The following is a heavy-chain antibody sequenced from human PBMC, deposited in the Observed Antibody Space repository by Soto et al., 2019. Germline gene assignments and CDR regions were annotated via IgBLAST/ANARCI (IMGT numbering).Heavy chain of an antibody. CDR1: GFTFSNAW. CDR3: TTSYYYDSSGYKEY. D-gene: IGHD3-22*01. V-gene: IGHV3-15*07. Sequence: PGGSLRLSCAASGFTFSNAWMNWVRQAPGKGLEWVGRIKSKTGGGTTDYAAPVKGRFTISRDDSKNTLYLQMNSLKTEDTAVYYCTTSYYYDSSGYKEYWGQGALVTVSS. J-gene: IGHJ4*02. CDR2: IKSKTGGGTT.